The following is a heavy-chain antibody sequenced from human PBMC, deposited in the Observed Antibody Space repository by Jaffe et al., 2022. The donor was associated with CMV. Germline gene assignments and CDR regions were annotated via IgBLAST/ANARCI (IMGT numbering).Heavy chain of an antibody. CDR3: ARTRRVLRYFDRESDHDAFDI. V-gene: IGHV3-11*06. CDR1: GFTFSDYY. CDR2: ISSSSSYT. J-gene: IGHJ3*02. Sequence: QVQLVESGGGLVKPGGSLRLSCAASGFTFSDYYMSWIRQAPGKGLEWVSYISSSSSYTNYADSVKGRFTISRDNAKNSLYLQMNSLRAEDTAVYYCARTRRVLRYFDRESDHDAFDIWGQGTMVTVSS. D-gene: IGHD3-9*01.